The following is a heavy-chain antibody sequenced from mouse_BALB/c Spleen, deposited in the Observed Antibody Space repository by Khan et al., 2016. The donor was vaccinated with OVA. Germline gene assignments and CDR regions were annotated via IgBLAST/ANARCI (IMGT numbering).Heavy chain of an antibody. J-gene: IGHJ3*01. Sequence: VRLQQSGPELVKPGGSMKISCKASGYSFTAYTMNWEKQSHGKNLEWIGLINPNNGGTYYNQKFKGKATLTVDKSSSTAYMELLSLTSEDSAVYYGARGGYGTFAYWGQGTLVTVSA. CDR1: GYSFTAYT. CDR3: ARGGYGTFAY. D-gene: IGHD2-1*01. CDR2: INPNNGGT. V-gene: IGHV1-18*01.